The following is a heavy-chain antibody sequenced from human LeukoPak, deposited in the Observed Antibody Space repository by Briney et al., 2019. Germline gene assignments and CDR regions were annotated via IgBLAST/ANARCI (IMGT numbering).Heavy chain of an antibody. D-gene: IGHD2-15*01. V-gene: IGHV3-23*01. J-gene: IGHJ1*01. Sequence: GSLRPSCAASGFTFSSYAMSWVRPAPGKGLEWVSAISGSGGSTYYADSVKGRFTISRDNSKNTLYLQMNSLRAEDTAVYYCAKDRDRCFQHWGQGTLVTVSS. CDR2: ISGSGGST. CDR1: GFTFSSYA. CDR3: AKDRDRCFQH.